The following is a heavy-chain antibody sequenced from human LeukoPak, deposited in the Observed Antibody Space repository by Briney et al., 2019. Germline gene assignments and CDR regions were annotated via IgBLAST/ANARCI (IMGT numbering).Heavy chain of an antibody. CDR1: GYTFTSYG. J-gene: IGHJ4*02. CDR3: ARANVLTGYYILDH. V-gene: IGHV1-2*02. D-gene: IGHD3-9*01. CDR2: INPNSGGT. Sequence: GASVKVSCKASGYTFTSYGINWVRQATGQGLEWMGWINPNSGGTNYAQKFQGRVTMTRDTSISTAYMELSRLRSDDTAVYYCARANVLTGYYILDHWGQGTLVTVSS.